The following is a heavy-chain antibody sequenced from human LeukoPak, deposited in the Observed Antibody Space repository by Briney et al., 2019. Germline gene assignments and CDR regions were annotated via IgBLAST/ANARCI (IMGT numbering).Heavy chain of an antibody. CDR1: GFTFSGSA. CDR3: AKEIHQLVQKYGMDV. J-gene: IGHJ6*01. Sequence: PGGSLKLSCAASGFTFSGSAMHWVRQASGKGLEWVGRIRSKANSYATAYAASVKGRFTISRDDSKNTAYLQMNSLRAEDTAVYYCAKEIHQLVQKYGMDVWGRGTAVTVSS. D-gene: IGHD5-24*01. CDR2: IRSKANSYAT. V-gene: IGHV3-73*01.